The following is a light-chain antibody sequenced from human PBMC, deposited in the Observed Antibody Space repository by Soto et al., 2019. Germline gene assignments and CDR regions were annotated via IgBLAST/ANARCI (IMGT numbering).Light chain of an antibody. V-gene: IGLV2-8*01. CDR2: EVS. J-gene: IGLJ1*01. CDR3: SSYAGSTYV. Sequence: ALSQRPSASGSPGQSVTISCTGTSGDVGGYNYVSWYQQHPGKAPKLMIYEVSKRPSGVPDRFSGSKSGNTASLTVSGLQAEDEADYYCSSYAGSTYVFGTGTKLTVL. CDR1: SGDVGGYNY.